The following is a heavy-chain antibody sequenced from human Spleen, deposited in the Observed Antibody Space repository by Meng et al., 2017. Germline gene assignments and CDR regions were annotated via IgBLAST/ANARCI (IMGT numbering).Heavy chain of an antibody. J-gene: IGHJ6*02. Sequence: GESLKISCAASGFTFSSYSMNWVRQAPGKGLEWVSSISSSSSYIYYADSVKGRFTISRDNAKNSLYLQMNSLRAEDTAVYYCARAAEMATIDYYYYGMDVWGQGTTVTVSS. CDR1: GFTFSSYS. CDR3: ARAAEMATIDYYYYGMDV. CDR2: ISSSSSYI. D-gene: IGHD5-24*01. V-gene: IGHV3-21*01.